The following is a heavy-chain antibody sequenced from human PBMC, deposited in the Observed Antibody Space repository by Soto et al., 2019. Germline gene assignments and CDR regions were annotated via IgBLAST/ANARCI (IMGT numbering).Heavy chain of an antibody. V-gene: IGHV3-7*01. Sequence: EVQLVGSGGGLVQPGGSLRLSCAASGFTFSTYWMTWVRRPPGKGLEWVANLDQDGSERYYVDSVRGRFTISRDNARNSLYLQMNSLRAEYTAVYYCVCGGNFFVYWGQGTLVTVSP. CDR1: GFTFSTYW. CDR3: VCGGNFFVY. D-gene: IGHD3-16*01. J-gene: IGHJ4*02. CDR2: LDQDGSER.